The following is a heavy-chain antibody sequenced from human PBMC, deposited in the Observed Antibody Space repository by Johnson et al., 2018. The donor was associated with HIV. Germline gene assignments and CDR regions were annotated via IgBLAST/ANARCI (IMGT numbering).Heavy chain of an antibody. CDR3: ARGGGDKSPWRAFDV. CDR1: GFTFSSYA. D-gene: IGHD2-21*02. V-gene: IGHV3-30*04. Sequence: QLVESGGGVVQSGRSLRLSCAASGFTFSSYALHWVRQAPGKGLEWVAVISYDGSNKYYADSVKGRFTISRDNSKNTLYLQMNSLRAEDTAVYYCARGGGDKSPWRAFDVWGRGTMVTVSS. J-gene: IGHJ3*01. CDR2: ISYDGSNK.